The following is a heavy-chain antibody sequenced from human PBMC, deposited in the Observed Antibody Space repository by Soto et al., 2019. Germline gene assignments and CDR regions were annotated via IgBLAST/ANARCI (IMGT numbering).Heavy chain of an antibody. CDR2: ISTYNGDA. CDR1: GYTFSRSG. CDR3: ARSGSVPYYYYGLDV. J-gene: IGHJ6*02. D-gene: IGHD1-26*01. Sequence: QVQLVQSGAEVRKPGASVKVSCKTSGYTFSRSGISWVRQAPGQGLEWMGWISTYNGDANYAQKLQGRVTMTTDTSTSTALMELGSLTSGDTAVYYCARSGSVPYYYYGLDVWGQGTTVTVSS. V-gene: IGHV1-18*01.